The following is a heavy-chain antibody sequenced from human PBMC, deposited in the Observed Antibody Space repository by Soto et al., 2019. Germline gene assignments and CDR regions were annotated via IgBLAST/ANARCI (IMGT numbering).Heavy chain of an antibody. Sequence: QVQLVESGGGVVQSGRSLRLSCAASGFTFNKYAMHWVRQAAGRGLQWVSVISYAGNNKYYADSVKGRFTISRDNSKDTMYLHMDSLRPEDTSVYYCARGEPHYSGLDVWGQGTTVTVSS. CDR1: GFTFNKYA. CDR2: ISYAGNNK. J-gene: IGHJ6*02. V-gene: IGHV3-30-3*01. D-gene: IGHD1-26*01. CDR3: ARGEPHYSGLDV.